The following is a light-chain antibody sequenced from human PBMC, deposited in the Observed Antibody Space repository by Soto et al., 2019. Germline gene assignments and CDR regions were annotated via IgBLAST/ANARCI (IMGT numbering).Light chain of an antibody. Sequence: QSALTQPPSASGTPGQRVTISCSGSSSNIGTNTVNWYQQLPGTAPKLLIYNNNQRPSGVPDRFSGSKSGTSASLAISGLQSDIEADYYCAAWDDSLNGYVFGNGTKLTVL. CDR3: AAWDDSLNGYV. J-gene: IGLJ1*01. CDR1: SSNIGTNT. V-gene: IGLV1-44*01. CDR2: NNN.